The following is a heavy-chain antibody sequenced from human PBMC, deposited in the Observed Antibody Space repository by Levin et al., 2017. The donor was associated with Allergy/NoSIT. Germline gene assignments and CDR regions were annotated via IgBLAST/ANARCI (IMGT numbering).Heavy chain of an antibody. Sequence: RAGGSLRLSCKVSGLNFNSYGMNWVRQARGKGLEWVALISGAGTDGFYADSVRGRFTISRDNSKSTLYLQMNSLRPDDTAVYYCAARVFDYWGQGTLVTVSS. J-gene: IGHJ4*02. CDR2: ISGAGTDG. CDR1: GLNFNSYG. CDR3: AARVFDY. V-gene: IGHV3-30*03.